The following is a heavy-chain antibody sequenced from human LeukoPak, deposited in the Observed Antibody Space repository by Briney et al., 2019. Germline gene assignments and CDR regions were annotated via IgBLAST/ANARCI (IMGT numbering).Heavy chain of an antibody. CDR3: ARVGGGEAPTPLLLEY. D-gene: IGHD2-21*02. CDR1: GFTFSSYS. V-gene: IGHV3-53*01. CDR2: IYSGGST. Sequence: GGSLRLSCAASGFTFSSYSMNWVRQAPGKGLEWVSVIYSGGSTYYADSVKGRFAISRDNSKNTLYLQMNSLRAEDTAVYYCARVGGGEAPTPLLLEYWGQGTLVTVSS. J-gene: IGHJ4*02.